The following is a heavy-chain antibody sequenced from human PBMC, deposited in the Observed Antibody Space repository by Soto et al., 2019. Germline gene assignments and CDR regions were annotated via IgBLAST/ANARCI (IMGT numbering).Heavy chain of an antibody. CDR3: AKETVFKGVAQH. CDR1: GFTFSNYA. Sequence: GGSLRLACVGSGFTFSNYAMSWVRQAPGKGLEWVSAFSDSGNTYYADSVKGRFTISRDNSQNTLYLQMNSLRADDTAVYHCAKETVFKGVAQHWGRGTLVTVSS. V-gene: IGHV3-23*01. CDR2: FSDSGNT. J-gene: IGHJ4*02. D-gene: IGHD3-3*01.